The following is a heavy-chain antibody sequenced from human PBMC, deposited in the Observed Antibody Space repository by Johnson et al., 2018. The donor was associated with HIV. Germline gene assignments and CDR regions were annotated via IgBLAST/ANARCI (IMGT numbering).Heavy chain of an antibody. J-gene: IGHJ3*02. CDR1: GFTFSSYD. Sequence: EMQLVESGGGVVQPGGSLRLSCAASGFTFSSYDMHWVRQTTGKVLQWVSGIGTAGDTYYSGSVKGRFTISRENAKNTLYLQMNRLRAEDTAVYYCAREWLYGFDIWGQGTMVTVSS. V-gene: IGHV3-13*01. CDR2: IGTAGDT. CDR3: AREWLYGFDI. D-gene: IGHD5-24*01.